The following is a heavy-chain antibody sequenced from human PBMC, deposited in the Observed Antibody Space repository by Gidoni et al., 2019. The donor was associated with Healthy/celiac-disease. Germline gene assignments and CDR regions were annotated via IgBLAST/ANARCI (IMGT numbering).Heavy chain of an antibody. CDR2: INPNSGGT. D-gene: IGHD2-15*01. J-gene: IGHJ6*03. V-gene: IGHV1-2*02. Sequence: QVQLVQSGAEVKKPGASVKVSCKASGYTFTGYYMHWVRQAPGQGLEWMGWINPNSGGTNYAQKFQGRVTMTRDTSISTAYMELSRLRSDDTAVYYCARVVVAATSNIHYYYYYMDVWGKGTTVTVSS. CDR1: GYTFTGYY. CDR3: ARVVVAATSNIHYYYYYMDV.